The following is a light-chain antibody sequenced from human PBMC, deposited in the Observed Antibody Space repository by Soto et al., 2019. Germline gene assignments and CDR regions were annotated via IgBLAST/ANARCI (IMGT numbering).Light chain of an antibody. CDR1: QSVSFN. Sequence: ETVMTQSPATLSVSPGERVTLSCWASQSVSFNLAWYQQKPGQAPRLLISSASARATGVPPRFSGSGSETEFTLTISSLQSEDFAVYYCQQHNQWPITFGQGTRLEIK. CDR2: SAS. J-gene: IGKJ5*01. CDR3: QQHNQWPIT. V-gene: IGKV3-15*01.